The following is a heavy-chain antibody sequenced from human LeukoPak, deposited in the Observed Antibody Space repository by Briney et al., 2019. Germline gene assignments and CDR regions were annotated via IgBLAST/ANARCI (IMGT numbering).Heavy chain of an antibody. CDR2: IIPILGIA. Sequence: ASVKVSCKASGGTFSSYAISWVRQAPGQGLEWMGRIIPILGIANDAQKFQGRVTITADKSTSTAYMELSSLRSEDTAVYYCSRGPPSYSSSWFDYWGQGTLVTVSS. D-gene: IGHD6-13*01. CDR1: GGTFSSYA. CDR3: SRGPPSYSSSWFDY. J-gene: IGHJ4*02. V-gene: IGHV1-69*04.